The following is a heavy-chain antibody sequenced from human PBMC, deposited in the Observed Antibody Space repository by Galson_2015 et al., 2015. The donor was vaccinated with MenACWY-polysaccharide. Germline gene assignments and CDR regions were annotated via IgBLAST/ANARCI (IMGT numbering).Heavy chain of an antibody. D-gene: IGHD2-2*01. V-gene: IGHV4-59*01. CDR3: ARSGTSTSWLYYYYGRDV. J-gene: IGHJ6*02. Sequence: ETLSLTCTVSGGSLSGSYWSWPRQPPGTGLEWIGYIYYSGSTNYNPSLKSRVTMSLDISKNQFSLKLSSVTAADTAVYYCARSGTSTSWLYYYYGRDVWGQGTTVTVSS. CDR1: GGSLSGSY. CDR2: IYYSGST.